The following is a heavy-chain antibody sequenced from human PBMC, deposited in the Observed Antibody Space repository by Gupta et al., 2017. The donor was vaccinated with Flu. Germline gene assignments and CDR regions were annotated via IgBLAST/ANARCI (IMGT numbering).Heavy chain of an antibody. V-gene: IGHV4-31*03. J-gene: IGHJ3*02. D-gene: IGHD3-22*01. Sequence: QVQLQESGPGLVKPSQTLSLTCTVSGGSISSGGYYWSWIRQHPGKGLEWIGYIYYSGSTYYNPSLKSRVTISVDTSKNQFSLKLSSVTAADTAVHYCARDYYDSSGPYGRHAFDIWGQGTMVTVSS. CDR3: ARDYYDSSGPYGRHAFDI. CDR2: IYYSGST. CDR1: GGSISSGGYY.